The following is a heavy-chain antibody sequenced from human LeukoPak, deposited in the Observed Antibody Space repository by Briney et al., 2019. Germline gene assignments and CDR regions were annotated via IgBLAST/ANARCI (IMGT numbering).Heavy chain of an antibody. CDR3: ARDVPYCSSTSCYWFDP. D-gene: IGHD2-2*01. CDR1: GGSISSGSFY. V-gene: IGHV4-61*02. J-gene: IGHJ5*02. CDR2: IYTSGST. Sequence: SETLSLTCTVSGGSISSGSFYWSWIRQPAGKGLEWIGRIYTSGSTNYNPSLKSRVTISVDTSKNQFSLKLSSVTAADTAVYYCARDVPYCSSTSCYWFDPWGQGTLVTVSS.